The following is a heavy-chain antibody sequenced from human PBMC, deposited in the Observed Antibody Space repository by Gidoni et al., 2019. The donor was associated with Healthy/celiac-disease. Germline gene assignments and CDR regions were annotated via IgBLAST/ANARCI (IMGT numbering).Heavy chain of an antibody. D-gene: IGHD3-10*01. CDR2: IYYSGST. Sequence: QVQLQESGPGLVKPSQTLSLTCTVSGGSISSGDYYWSLIRQPPGKGLEWIGYIYYSGSTYYNPSLKSRVTISVDTSKNQFSLKLSSVTAADTAVYYCARAVILWFGELLYFDYWGQGTLVTVSS. V-gene: IGHV4-30-4*08. CDR3: ARAVILWFGELLYFDY. J-gene: IGHJ4*02. CDR1: GGSISSGDYY.